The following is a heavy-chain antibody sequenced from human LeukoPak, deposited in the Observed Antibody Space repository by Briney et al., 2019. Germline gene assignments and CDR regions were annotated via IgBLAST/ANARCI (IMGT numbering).Heavy chain of an antibody. CDR3: ARRNRLSAAGTGTPRAFDI. Sequence: SETLSLTCTVSGGSISSSSYYWGWIRQPPGKGLEWIGSIYYSGSTNYNPSLKSRVTISVDTSKNQFSLKLSSVTAADTAVYYCARRNRLSAAGTGTPRAFDIWGQGTMVTVSS. J-gene: IGHJ3*02. CDR2: IYYSGST. CDR1: GGSISSSSYY. D-gene: IGHD6-13*01. V-gene: IGHV4-39*07.